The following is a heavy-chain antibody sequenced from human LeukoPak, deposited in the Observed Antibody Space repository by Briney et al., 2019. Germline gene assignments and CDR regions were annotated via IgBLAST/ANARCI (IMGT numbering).Heavy chain of an antibody. V-gene: IGHV1-8*01. D-gene: IGHD3-9*01. Sequence: AASVTVSCKASGYTFTSYDINWVRQAPGQGLEWMGWMNANSGNTGYAQKFQGRVTMTRNTSISTAYMELSRLRFEDTAVYYCARQGYTNNLGGYFGDKDDGFDLWGQGTMVTVSS. CDR3: ARQGYTNNLGGYFGDKDDGFDL. CDR2: MNANSGNT. CDR1: GYTFTSYD. J-gene: IGHJ3*01.